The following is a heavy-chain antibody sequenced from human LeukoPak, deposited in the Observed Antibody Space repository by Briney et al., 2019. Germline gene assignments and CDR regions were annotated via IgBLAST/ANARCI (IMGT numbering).Heavy chain of an antibody. CDR2: ISATGGSI. CDR1: GFTFSSYA. CDR3: ATDKMAMIN. Sequence: GGSLRLSCAASGFTFSSYAMSWVRQAPGKGLEWVSTISATGGSIYYADSVKGRLTISRDNSRNTLYLQMNSLRAEDTAVYYCATDKMAMINWGQGTLVTVSS. V-gene: IGHV3-23*01. J-gene: IGHJ1*01. D-gene: IGHD5-12*01.